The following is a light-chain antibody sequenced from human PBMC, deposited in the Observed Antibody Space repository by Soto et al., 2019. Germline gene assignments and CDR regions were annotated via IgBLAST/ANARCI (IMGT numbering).Light chain of an antibody. Sequence: IPLTQSPSSLSASVGDRVTITCRASQGISSSLAWYQQQPGKAPKLLIYAASTLQSAVPSRFSGSGSGTDFTLTISSLQPEDFATYYFQQLKSFPLSFGGGATVEIK. V-gene: IGKV1-9*01. CDR2: AAS. CDR3: QQLKSFPLS. CDR1: QGISSS. J-gene: IGKJ4*01.